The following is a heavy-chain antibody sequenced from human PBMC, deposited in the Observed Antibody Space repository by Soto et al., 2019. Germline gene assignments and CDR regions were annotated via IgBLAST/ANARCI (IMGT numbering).Heavy chain of an antibody. V-gene: IGHV4-39*01. CDR3: ARHKDTSSRYRLPDY. D-gene: IGHD6-13*01. CDR1: GGSIISSSYY. Sequence: QVLLQESGPGLVKPSETLSLTCTFSGGSIISSSYYWGWISQPPGKGLEWIGSVYYRGNTYYNPSLKSRVTTSVDTSKNQFSLKLYSVTAADTALSYCARHKDTSSRYRLPDYWGQGTLVTVSS. CDR2: VYYRGNT. J-gene: IGHJ4*02.